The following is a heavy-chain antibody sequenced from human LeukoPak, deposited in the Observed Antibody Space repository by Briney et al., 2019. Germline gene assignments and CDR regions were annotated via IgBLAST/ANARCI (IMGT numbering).Heavy chain of an antibody. CDR1: GFTFDDYA. V-gene: IGHV3-43*02. CDR3: ARIDGYCSGGSCYSFDY. Sequence: GGSLRLSCAASGFTFDDYAMHWVRQAPGKGLEWVSLISGDGGSTYYADSVKGRFTISRDNSKNSLYLQMNSLRAEDTALYYCARIDGYCSGGSCYSFDYWGQGTLVTVSS. CDR2: ISGDGGST. J-gene: IGHJ4*02. D-gene: IGHD2-15*01.